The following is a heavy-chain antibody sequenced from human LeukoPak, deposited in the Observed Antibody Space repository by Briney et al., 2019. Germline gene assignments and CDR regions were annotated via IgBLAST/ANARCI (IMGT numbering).Heavy chain of an antibody. V-gene: IGHV3-7*01. CDR2: IKQDGSEK. CDR3: ARAFYGDYV. D-gene: IGHD4-17*01. Sequence: GSLRLSCAGSGFTFSSYWMSWVRQAPGKGLEWVADIKQDGSEKHYVDSVKGRFTISRDNAKNSLFLQMNSLRAEDTAVYFCARAFYGDYVWGQGTLVTVSS. CDR1: GFTFSSYW. J-gene: IGHJ4*02.